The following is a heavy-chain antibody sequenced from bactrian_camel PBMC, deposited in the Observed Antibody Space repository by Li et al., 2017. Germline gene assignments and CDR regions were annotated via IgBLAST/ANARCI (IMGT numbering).Heavy chain of an antibody. CDR1: GFTSHRCG. V-gene: IGHV3S42*01. CDR2: ISADGST. D-gene: IGHD3*01. J-gene: IGHJ6*01. Sequence: VESGGGSVQAGGSLRLSCTAPGFTSHRCGLAWYRQAAGHEREWVSSISADGSTSDADSVKGRFTISQDKAKYTVYLQMNSLKPEDTAMYSCKTFGTVSCDRGYWGQGTQVTVS. CDR3: KTFGTVSCDRGY.